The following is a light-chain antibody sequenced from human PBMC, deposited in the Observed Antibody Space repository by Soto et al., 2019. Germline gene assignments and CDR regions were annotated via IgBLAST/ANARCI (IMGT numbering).Light chain of an antibody. V-gene: IGKV3-15*01. CDR3: QQYNNWPPAFT. CDR1: QSVSSN. Sequence: EIVMTQSPATLSVSPGERATLSCRASQSVSSNLAWYQQKPGQAPRLLIYGASTRATGIPARFSGSGSGTEFTLTISSLQSEDFAVYYCQQYNNWPPAFTFGPGTNVDIK. J-gene: IGKJ3*01. CDR2: GAS.